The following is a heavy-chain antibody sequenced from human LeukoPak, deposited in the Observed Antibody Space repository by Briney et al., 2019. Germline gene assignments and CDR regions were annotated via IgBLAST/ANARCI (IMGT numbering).Heavy chain of an antibody. CDR1: GFTFSRYA. CDR2: IYSGGST. J-gene: IGHJ4*02. V-gene: IGHV3-66*01. Sequence: PGGSLRLSCAASGFTFSRYAMHWVRQAPGKGLEWVSVIYSGGSTYYADSVKGRFTISRDNSKNTLYLQMNSLRAEDTAVYYCARSLGEPHDYWGQGTLVTVSS. D-gene: IGHD3-10*01. CDR3: ARSLGEPHDY.